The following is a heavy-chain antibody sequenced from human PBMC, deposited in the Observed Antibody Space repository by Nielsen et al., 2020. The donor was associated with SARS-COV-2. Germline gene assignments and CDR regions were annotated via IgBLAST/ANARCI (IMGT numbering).Heavy chain of an antibody. V-gene: IGHV3-11*05. Sequence: GGSLRLSCAASGFTFSDYYMSWIRQAPGKGLEWVSYISSSSSYTNYADSVKGRFTISRDNAKNSLYLQMNSLRAEDTAVYYCARDHSITGTSVTPGYWGQGTLVTVSS. D-gene: IGHD1-7*01. J-gene: IGHJ4*02. CDR3: ARDHSITGTSVTPGY. CDR2: ISSSSSYT. CDR1: GFTFSDYY.